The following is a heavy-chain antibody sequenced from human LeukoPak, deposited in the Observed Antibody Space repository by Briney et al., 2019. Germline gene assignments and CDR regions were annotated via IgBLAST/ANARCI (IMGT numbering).Heavy chain of an antibody. CDR1: GGSISSSSYY. V-gene: IGHV4-39*01. CDR2: IYYSGST. Sequence: PSETLSLTCTVSGGSISSSSYYWGWIRQPPGKGLEWIGSIYYSGSTYYNPSLKSRVTISVDTSKNQFSLKLSSVTAADTAVYYCAVPTVDYYYGMDVWGQGTTVTVSS. D-gene: IGHD4-23*01. CDR3: AVPTVDYYYGMDV. J-gene: IGHJ6*02.